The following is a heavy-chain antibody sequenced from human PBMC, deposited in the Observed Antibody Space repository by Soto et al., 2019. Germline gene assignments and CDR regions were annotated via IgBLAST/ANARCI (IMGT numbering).Heavy chain of an antibody. D-gene: IGHD1-26*01. CDR3: ARIVSRRDWFDP. V-gene: IGHV4-59*01. CDR1: GGSIRSYC. Sequence: SETLSLTCTVSGGSIRSYCWTWIRQPPGEGLEWIGCICNSGSTNYNPSLKSRVTISVDTSKNQFSLKLSSVTAADTAVYYCARIVSRRDWFDPWGQGTLVTVSS. CDR2: ICNSGST. J-gene: IGHJ5*02.